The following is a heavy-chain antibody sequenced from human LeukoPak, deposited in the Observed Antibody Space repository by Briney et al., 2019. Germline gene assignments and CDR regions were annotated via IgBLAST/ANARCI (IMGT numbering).Heavy chain of an antibody. D-gene: IGHD6-19*01. CDR3: ARVGSIAVADAASGYFDY. Sequence: GASVKVSCKASGYTFTSYGISWVRQAPGQGLEWMGWISAYNGNTNYVQKLQGRVTMTTDTSTSTAYMELRSLRSDNTAVYYCARVGSIAVADAASGYFDYWGQGTLVTVSS. CDR2: ISAYNGNT. J-gene: IGHJ4*02. CDR1: GYTFTSYG. V-gene: IGHV1-18*01.